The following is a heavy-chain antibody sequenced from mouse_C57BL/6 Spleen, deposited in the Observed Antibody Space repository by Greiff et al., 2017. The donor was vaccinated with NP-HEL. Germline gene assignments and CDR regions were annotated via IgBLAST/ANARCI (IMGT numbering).Heavy chain of an antibody. CDR1: GYTFTSYW. CDR2: IDPNSGGT. V-gene: IGHV1-72*01. CDR3: ARSHYYGSSHYSMDY. Sequence: VQLQQSGAELVKPGASVKLSCKASGYTFTSYWMHWVKQRPGRGLEWIGRIDPNSGGTKYNEKFKSKATLTVDKPSSTAYMQLSSLTSEESAVYYCARSHYYGSSHYSMDYWGQGTSVTVSS. D-gene: IGHD1-1*01. J-gene: IGHJ4*01.